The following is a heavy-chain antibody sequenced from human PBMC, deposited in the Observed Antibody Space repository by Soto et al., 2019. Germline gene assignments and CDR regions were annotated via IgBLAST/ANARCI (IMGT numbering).Heavy chain of an antibody. CDR3: AKDLGVDSSSWYPSDD. D-gene: IGHD6-13*01. V-gene: IGHV3-30*18. Sequence: QVQLVESGGGVVQPERSLRLSCAASGFTFRTYGMHWVRQAPGKGLEWVAVISYDGSNKYYVDSVKGRFTISRDNSKNTLYLQMNSLRAEDTAVYYCAKDLGVDSSSWYPSDDWGQGTLVTVSS. J-gene: IGHJ4*02. CDR2: ISYDGSNK. CDR1: GFTFRTYG.